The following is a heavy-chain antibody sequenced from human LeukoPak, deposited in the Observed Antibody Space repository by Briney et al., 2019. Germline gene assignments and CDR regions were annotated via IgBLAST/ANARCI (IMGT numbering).Heavy chain of an antibody. CDR1: GFTFSSYW. J-gene: IGHJ4*02. V-gene: IGHV3-7*01. D-gene: IGHD3-9*01. CDR2: INGDGRDK. Sequence: GGSLRLSCAASGFTFSSYWMNWVREAPGKGLEWVANINGDGRDKYYVGSVTGRFTISRDNADNALYPQMNSLRGDDTAVYYCARGVDSAIDWWGQGTLVTVSS. CDR3: ARGVDSAIDW.